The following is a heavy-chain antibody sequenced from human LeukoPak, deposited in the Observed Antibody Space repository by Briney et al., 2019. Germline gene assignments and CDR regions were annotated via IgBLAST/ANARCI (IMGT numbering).Heavy chain of an antibody. V-gene: IGHV1-2*02. CDR3: ARGYIAVAGQTVAFDI. J-gene: IGHJ3*02. CDR2: INPNSGGT. D-gene: IGHD6-19*01. CDR1: GYTFTGYY. Sequence: ASVKVSCKASGYTFTGYYMHWVRQAPGQGLEWMGWINPNSGGTNYAQKLQGRVTMTTDTSTSTAYMELRSLRSDDTAVYYCARGYIAVAGQTVAFDIWGQGTMVTVSS.